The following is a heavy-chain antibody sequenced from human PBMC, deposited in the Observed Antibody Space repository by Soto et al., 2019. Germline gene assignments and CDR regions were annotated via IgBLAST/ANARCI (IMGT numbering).Heavy chain of an antibody. Sequence: ASVKVSCKASGYTFTSYGISRVRQAPGQGLEWMGWISAYNGNTNYAQKLQGRVTMTTDTSTSTAYMELRSLRSDDTAVYYCARDGRSEYSSSWYPVDYWGQGTLVTVS. CDR2: ISAYNGNT. J-gene: IGHJ4*02. D-gene: IGHD6-13*01. CDR3: ARDGRSEYSSSWYPVDY. V-gene: IGHV1-18*01. CDR1: GYTFTSYG.